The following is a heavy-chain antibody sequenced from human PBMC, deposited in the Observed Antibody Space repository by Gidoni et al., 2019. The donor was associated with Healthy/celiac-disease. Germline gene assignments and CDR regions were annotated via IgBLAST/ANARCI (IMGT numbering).Heavy chain of an antibody. CDR3: ARGEWELLLDY. J-gene: IGHJ4*02. D-gene: IGHD1-26*01. Sequence: QVQLVQSGAEVKKPGASVKVSCKASGYTFTSYDIRWVRQAAGQGLEWMGWMNPNSGNAGYAQKFQGRVTVTRNTSMSTAYMGLSSLRSEDTAVYYCARGEWELLLDYWGQGTLVTVSS. CDR1: GYTFTSYD. V-gene: IGHV1-8*01. CDR2: MNPNSGNA.